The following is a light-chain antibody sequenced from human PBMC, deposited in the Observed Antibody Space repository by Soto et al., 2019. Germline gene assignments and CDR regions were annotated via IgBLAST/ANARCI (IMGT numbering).Light chain of an antibody. CDR2: AAS. Sequence: DIQMTQSPSSVSASVGDRVTITCRASQGLSSWLAWYQQKPGKAPKLLIYAASSLQSGVPSRFSGSGSGTDFTLTISSLQPEEFATYYCQQANSFLFGPGTKVDIK. V-gene: IGKV1-12*01. CDR1: QGLSSW. CDR3: QQANSFL. J-gene: IGKJ3*01.